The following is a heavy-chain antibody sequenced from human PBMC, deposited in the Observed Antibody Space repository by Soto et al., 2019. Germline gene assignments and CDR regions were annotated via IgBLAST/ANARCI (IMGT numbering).Heavy chain of an antibody. CDR1: GGSMRNYF. Sequence: SETLSLTCTVSGGSMRNYFWTWIRQPPGKGLEWIGYIHYSGTTSFFPSYNPSLRSRVTISEDTSKNQFSLKLLSVTTADMAVYFCAAGEASSRNLAPYYLDFWGQGTLVTVSS. D-gene: IGHD6-13*01. CDR3: AAGEASSRNLAPYYLDF. CDR2: IHYSGTT. J-gene: IGHJ4*02. V-gene: IGHV4-59*01.